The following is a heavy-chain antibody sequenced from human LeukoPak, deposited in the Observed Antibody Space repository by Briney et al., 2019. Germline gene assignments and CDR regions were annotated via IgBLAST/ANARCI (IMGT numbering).Heavy chain of an antibody. J-gene: IGHJ4*02. CDR2: INPNSGGT. D-gene: IGHD6-13*01. Sequence: ASVKVSCKASGYTLTGYYMHWVRQAPGQGLEWMGWINPNSGGTNYAQKFQGRVTMTRDTSISTAYMELSRLRSDDTAVYYCARGQLRSSWAGNDYWGQGTLVTVSS. CDR1: GYTLTGYY. CDR3: ARGQLRSSWAGNDY. V-gene: IGHV1-2*02.